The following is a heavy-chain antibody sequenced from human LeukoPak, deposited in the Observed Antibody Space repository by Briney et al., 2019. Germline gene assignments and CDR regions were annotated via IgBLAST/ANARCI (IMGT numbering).Heavy chain of an antibody. CDR3: ARVCRELRYFDWLLSENWFDP. CDR2: INHSGST. J-gene: IGHJ5*02. V-gene: IGHV4-34*01. CDR1: GGSFSGYY. D-gene: IGHD3-9*01. Sequence: SETLSLTCAVYGGSFSGYYWRWIRQPPGKGLEWIGEINHSGSTNYNPSLKSRVTISVDTSKNQFSLKLSSVTAADTAVYYCARVCRELRYFDWLLSENWFDPWGQGTLVTVSS.